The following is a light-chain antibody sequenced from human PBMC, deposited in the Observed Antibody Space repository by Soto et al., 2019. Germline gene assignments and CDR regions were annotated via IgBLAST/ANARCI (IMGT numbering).Light chain of an antibody. CDR1: SSNIGAGYD. CDR2: ANI. CDR3: QSYDSTLSARYV. Sequence: QSVLTQPPSVSGAPGQRVTISCTGSSSNIGAGYDVHWYQQRPGAAPKILISANINRPSGVPDRFSGSKSGTSASLAITGLQADDEGDYYCQSYDSTLSARYVFGTGTKVTVL. V-gene: IGLV1-40*01. J-gene: IGLJ1*01.